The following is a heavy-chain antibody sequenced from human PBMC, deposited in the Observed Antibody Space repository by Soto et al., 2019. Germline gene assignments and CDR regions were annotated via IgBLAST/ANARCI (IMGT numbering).Heavy chain of an antibody. Sequence: ASVKVSCKASGYTFTGFGISWIRQAPGQGLEWMGSITTHNGKTRYAQSLQDRVTMTTDTFTSTAYMELRSLRSDDTAVYYCAKGTPGEVHFDYWGQGTLVTVSS. D-gene: IGHD2-21*01. V-gene: IGHV1-18*01. J-gene: IGHJ4*02. CDR3: AKGTPGEVHFDY. CDR2: ITTHNGKT. CDR1: GYTFTGFG.